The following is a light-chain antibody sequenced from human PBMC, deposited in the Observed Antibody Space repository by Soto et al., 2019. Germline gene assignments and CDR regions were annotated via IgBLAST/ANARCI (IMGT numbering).Light chain of an antibody. CDR1: SSDVGAYNY. CDR3: CSYAAGDSFK. J-gene: IGLJ2*01. V-gene: IGLV2-11*01. CDR2: DVT. Sequence: QSALTQPPSVSGSPGQSVTISCTGTSSDVGAYNYVSWHQQHPGKAPILVIYDVTQRPSGVPDRFSASKSGITASLTISGLQAEDEADYDCCSYAAGDSFKFGGGTKVT.